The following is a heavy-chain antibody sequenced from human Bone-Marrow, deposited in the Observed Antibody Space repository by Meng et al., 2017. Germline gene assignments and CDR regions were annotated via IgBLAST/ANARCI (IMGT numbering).Heavy chain of an antibody. V-gene: IGHV3-23*04. CDR3: ARGARIVVASNYFDY. CDR1: GFTFSSYA. Sequence: VQVVASGGGLVQPGGSLRLSFAASGFTFSSYAMTWVRQASGKGLEWVSTISGSGPNTNYADSVRGRFTISRDNSKSTVFLQLNSLRAEDTAVYYCARGARIVVASNYFDYWGQGTLVTVSS. D-gene: IGHD6-19*01. J-gene: IGHJ4*02. CDR2: ISGSGPNT.